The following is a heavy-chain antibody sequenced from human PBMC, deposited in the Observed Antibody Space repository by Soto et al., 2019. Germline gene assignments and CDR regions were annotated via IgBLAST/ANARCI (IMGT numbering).Heavy chain of an antibody. CDR1: GCSISSGGYS. CDR2: IYHSGST. J-gene: IGHJ5*02. V-gene: IGHV4-30-2*01. D-gene: IGHD2-2*01. Sequence: SEPLSLTCAVSGCSISSGGYSWSWIRQPPGKGLEWIGYIYHSGSTYYNPSLKSRVTISVDRSKNQFSLKLSSVTAADTAVYYCARVPDRWGQGTLVTVS. CDR3: ARVPDR.